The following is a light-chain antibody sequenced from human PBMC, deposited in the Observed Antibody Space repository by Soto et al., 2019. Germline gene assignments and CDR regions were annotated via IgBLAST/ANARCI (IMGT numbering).Light chain of an antibody. CDR2: GAS. V-gene: IGKV3-20*01. J-gene: IGKJ1*01. CDR3: QQYVSSPQWT. CDR1: QSVSSSY. Sequence: EIVLTHCPGTLSLSPGERATLSCRASQSVSSSYLAWYQQKPGQAPRLLIYGASSRATGIPDRFSGSGSGTDFTLTISRLEPEDFAVYYCQQYVSSPQWTFCQGIKVDIK.